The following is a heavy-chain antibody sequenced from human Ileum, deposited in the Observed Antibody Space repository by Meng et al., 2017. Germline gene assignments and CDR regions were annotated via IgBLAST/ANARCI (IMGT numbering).Heavy chain of an antibody. D-gene: IGHD3-10*01. V-gene: IGHV4-39*07. J-gene: IGHJ4*02. CDR3: ARVALGTPAVMVRGVIIPNFDY. CDR2: IYYSGST. CDR1: GGSISTGSYY. Sequence: GSLRLSCSVSGGSISTGSYYWGWIRQPPGKGLEWTGSIYYSGSTYYNPSLKSRVTISVDKSKNQFSLKLSSVTAADTAVYYCARVALGTPAVMVRGVIIPNFDYWGQG.